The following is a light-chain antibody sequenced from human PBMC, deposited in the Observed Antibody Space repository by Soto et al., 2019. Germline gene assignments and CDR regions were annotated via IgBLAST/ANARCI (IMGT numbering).Light chain of an antibody. CDR3: QQYGGSPPYT. Sequence: IVLTQSPATLSLSPGERATLSCTASHSVSSSYLAWYQQRPGQAPRLLIYGASSRATGIPDRFSGSASGTDFTLTISRLEPEHSAVYYCQQYGGSPPYTFGQGTKLEIK. J-gene: IGKJ2*01. V-gene: IGKV3-20*01. CDR1: HSVSSSY. CDR2: GAS.